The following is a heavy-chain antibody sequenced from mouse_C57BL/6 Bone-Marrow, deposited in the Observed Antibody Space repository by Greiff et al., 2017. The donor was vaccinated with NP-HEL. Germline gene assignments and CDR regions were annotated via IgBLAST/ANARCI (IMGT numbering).Heavy chain of an antibody. CDR3: ARRGLRRGYYAMDY. CDR2: IDPANGNT. CDR1: GFNIKNTY. D-gene: IGHD2-12*01. J-gene: IGHJ4*01. V-gene: IGHV14-3*01. Sequence: EVQLQQSVAELVRPGASVKLSCTASGFNIKNTYMPWVKQRPAQGLAWIGRIDPANGNTKYAPKFQGKATITADTSSNTAYLQLSSLTSEDTAIYYCARRGLRRGYYAMDYWGQGTSVTVSS.